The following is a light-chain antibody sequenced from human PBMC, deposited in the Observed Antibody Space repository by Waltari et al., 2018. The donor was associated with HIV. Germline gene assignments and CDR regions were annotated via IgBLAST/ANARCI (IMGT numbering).Light chain of an antibody. V-gene: IGKV3D-7*01. J-gene: IGKJ1*01. CDR3: LQDYNLPGA. Sequence: VLTQSPGTLSVSPGERATLSCRASQRIDTTSVSWYQHKAGQPPRLIIYGASTRASGIPPRFSGSGSVTDFTLTISGLQPEDFASYYCLQDYNLPGAFGQGTRVEIK. CDR2: GAS. CDR1: QRIDTTS.